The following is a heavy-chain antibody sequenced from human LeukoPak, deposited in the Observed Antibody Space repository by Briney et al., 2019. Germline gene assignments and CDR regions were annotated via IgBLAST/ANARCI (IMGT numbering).Heavy chain of an antibody. D-gene: IGHD6-13*01. CDR2: ISGNGGTT. J-gene: IGHJ4*02. CDR1: GFTFNNYA. V-gene: IGHV3-23*01. Sequence: PGGSLRLSCAASGFTFNNYAMSWVRQAPGKGLEWVAAISGNGGTTYFADSVKGRFTISRDNSKNTLYLQMNSLRAEDTAVYYCAKGAPNISWYCFDDWGQGTQVTVSS. CDR3: AKGAPNISWYCFDD.